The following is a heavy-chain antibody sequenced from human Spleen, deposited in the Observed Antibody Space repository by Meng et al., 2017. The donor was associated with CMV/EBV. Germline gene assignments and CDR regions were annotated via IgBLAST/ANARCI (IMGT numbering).Heavy chain of an antibody. J-gene: IGHJ5*02. CDR2: IYYSGST. CDR1: ISRGGYY. CDR3: ARYSYYYDSSGYSNWFDP. Sequence: ISRGGYYWSWIRQHPGKGLEWIGYIYYSGSTYYNPSLKSRVTISVDTSKNQFSLKLSSVTAADTAVYYCARYSYYYDSSGYSNWFDPWGQGTLVTVSS. V-gene: IGHV4-31*02. D-gene: IGHD3-22*01.